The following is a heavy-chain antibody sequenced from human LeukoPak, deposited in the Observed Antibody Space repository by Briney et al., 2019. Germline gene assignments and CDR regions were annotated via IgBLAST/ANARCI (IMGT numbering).Heavy chain of an antibody. CDR3: VSPSPPTGTTDGFDY. CDR2: ISSTSNTI. V-gene: IGHV3-48*01. J-gene: IGHJ4*02. Sequence: QTGGTLRLSCVASGFPFSTYNVHWVRQAPGKGLEWISYISSTSNTIYYGDSVKGRFIVSRDNAKNSLYLQMNSLRVEDTAVYYCVSPSPPTGTTDGFDYWGQGTLVAVS. CDR1: GFPFSTYN. D-gene: IGHD1-1*01.